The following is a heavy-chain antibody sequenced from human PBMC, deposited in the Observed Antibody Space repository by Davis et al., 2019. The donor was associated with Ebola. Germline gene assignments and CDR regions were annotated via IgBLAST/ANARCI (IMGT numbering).Heavy chain of an antibody. CDR2: IDWNDDE. Sequence: SGPTLVKPTQTLTLTCTFSGFSLSTAKMRVSWIRQPPGKALEWLARIDWNDDEFYSTSLKTRLAISKDTSKNQVVLTMTNMDPVDTATYYCARIKIAAAGTGAFDIWGQGTMVTVSS. J-gene: IGHJ3*02. CDR3: ARIKIAAAGTGAFDI. D-gene: IGHD6-13*01. CDR1: GFSLSTAKMR. V-gene: IGHV2-70*04.